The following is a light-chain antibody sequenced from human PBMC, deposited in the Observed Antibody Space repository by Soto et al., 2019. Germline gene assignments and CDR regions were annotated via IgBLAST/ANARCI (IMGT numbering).Light chain of an antibody. Sequence: DIQMTQSPSTLSASVGDRITITCRASQRISTMLAWSQQKPGKAPKLLICEASSLESGVPSRFSGSGSGTEFTLTIGGLQPDDFATYYCQQFNSYPITFGQGTRLEIK. CDR3: QQFNSYPIT. CDR1: QRISTM. J-gene: IGKJ5*01. CDR2: EAS. V-gene: IGKV1-5*01.